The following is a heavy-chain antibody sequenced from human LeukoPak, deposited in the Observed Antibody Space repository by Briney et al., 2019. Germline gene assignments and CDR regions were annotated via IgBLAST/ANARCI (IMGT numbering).Heavy chain of an antibody. Sequence: SETLSLTCTVSGGSISSHYWSWIRQPPGKGLEWIGYIYYSGSTNYNPSLKSRVTISVDTSKNQFSLKLSSVTAADTAVYYCASFNSGYDYNWFDPWGQGTLVTVSS. D-gene: IGHD5-12*01. J-gene: IGHJ5*02. CDR2: IYYSGST. V-gene: IGHV4-59*11. CDR1: GGSISSHY. CDR3: ASFNSGYDYNWFDP.